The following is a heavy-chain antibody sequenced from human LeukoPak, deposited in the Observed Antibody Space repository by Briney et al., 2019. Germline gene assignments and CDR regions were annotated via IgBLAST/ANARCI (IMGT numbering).Heavy chain of an antibody. D-gene: IGHD2-8*02. V-gene: IGHV3-23*01. J-gene: IGHJ4*02. CDR1: GFTFSNYG. CDR3: ATYRQVLLPFES. CDR2: ISGSGGTT. Sequence: GGSLRLSCAAPGFTFSNYGLSWVRQAPGKGLEWVSAISGSGGTTYYADSVKGRFTISRDNSKNTLYLQMNSLRAEDTAIYYCATYRQVLLPFESWGQGTLVTVSS.